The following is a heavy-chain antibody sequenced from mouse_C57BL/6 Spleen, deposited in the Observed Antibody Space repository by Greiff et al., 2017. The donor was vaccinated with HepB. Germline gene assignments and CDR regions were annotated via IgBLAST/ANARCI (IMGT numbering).Heavy chain of an antibody. V-gene: IGHV1-74*01. CDR2: IHPSDSDT. Sequence: QVQLQQPGAELVKPGASVKVSCKASGYTFTSYWMHWVKQRPGQGLEWIGRIHPSDSDTNYNQKFKGKATLTVDKSSSTAYMQLSSLTSEDSAVYYCAIPPSSSTDYYAMDYWGQGTSVTVSS. CDR3: AIPPSSSTDYYAMDY. D-gene: IGHD1-1*01. CDR1: GYTFTSYW. J-gene: IGHJ4*01.